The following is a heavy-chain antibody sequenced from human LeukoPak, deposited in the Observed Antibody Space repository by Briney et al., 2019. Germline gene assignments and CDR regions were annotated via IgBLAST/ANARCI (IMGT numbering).Heavy chain of an antibody. CDR3: ARDGGSESYAFDY. CDR1: GFTFSRYG. CDR2: ISDSGGDK. Sequence: GGSLRLSCAASGFTFSRYGFHWVRQAPGKGLEWVAFISDSGGDKCYADSVKGRLTISRDKSKNTVNLQMSSLRVEDTALYYCARDGGSESYAFDYWGQGTQVTVSS. V-gene: IGHV3-30*02. D-gene: IGHD3-10*01. J-gene: IGHJ4*02.